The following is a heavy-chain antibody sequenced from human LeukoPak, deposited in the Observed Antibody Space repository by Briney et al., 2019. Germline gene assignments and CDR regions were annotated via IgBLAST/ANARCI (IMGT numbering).Heavy chain of an antibody. CDR3: AGDQDFRSGQYRRDFDY. D-gene: IGHD3-3*01. V-gene: IGHV7-4-1*02. J-gene: IGHJ4*02. CDR1: GYTFTSFV. CDR2: VNTITGNP. Sequence: ASVKVSCKASGYTFTSFVINWVRQAPGQGPEWMGWVNTITGNPTYAQGFTGRFVFSLDTSVSTAYLQINNLKADDTAVYYCAGDQDFRSGQYRRDFDYWGQGTLVTVSS.